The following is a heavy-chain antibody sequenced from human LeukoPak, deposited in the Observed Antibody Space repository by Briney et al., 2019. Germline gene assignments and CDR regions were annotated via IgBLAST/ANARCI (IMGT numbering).Heavy chain of an antibody. Sequence: KPSETLSLTCTVSGGSISSYYWSWIRQPPGKGLEWIGYIYYSGSTNSNPSLKSRVTISVDTSKNQFSLKLSSVTAADTAVYYCARQVVVAATSWFDPWGQGTLVTVSS. CDR3: ARQVVVAATSWFDP. J-gene: IGHJ5*02. D-gene: IGHD2-15*01. V-gene: IGHV4-59*01. CDR2: IYYSGST. CDR1: GGSISSYY.